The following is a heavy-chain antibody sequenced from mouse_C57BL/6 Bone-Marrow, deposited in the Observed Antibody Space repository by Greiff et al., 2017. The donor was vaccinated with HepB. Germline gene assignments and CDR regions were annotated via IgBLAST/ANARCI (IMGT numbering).Heavy chain of an antibody. CDR1: GYTFTDHT. V-gene: IGHV1-78*01. D-gene: IGHD3-2*02. CDR3: ARCSQLRLRWFAY. Sequence: VQLQQSDAELVKPGASVKISCKVSGYTFTDHTIHWMKQRPEQGLEWIGYIYPRDGSTKYNEKFKGKAALTADKSSSTAYMQLNSLTSEDSAVYFCARCSQLRLRWFAYWGQGTLVTVSA. J-gene: IGHJ3*01. CDR2: IYPRDGST.